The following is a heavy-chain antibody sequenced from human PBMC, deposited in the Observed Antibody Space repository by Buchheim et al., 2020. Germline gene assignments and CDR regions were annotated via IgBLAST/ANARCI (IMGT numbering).Heavy chain of an antibody. D-gene: IGHD4-23*01. CDR2: ISSSGSTI. CDR3: SRGVKGYYYYYGMDV. Sequence: EVQLVESGGGLVQPGGSLRLSCAASGFTFSSYEMNWVRQAPGKGLEWVSYISSSGSTIYYADSVKGRLTISRDKAKNSLSLQMNSLRAEDTAVYYCSRGVKGYYYYYGMDVWGQGTT. V-gene: IGHV3-48*03. CDR1: GFTFSSYE. J-gene: IGHJ6*02.